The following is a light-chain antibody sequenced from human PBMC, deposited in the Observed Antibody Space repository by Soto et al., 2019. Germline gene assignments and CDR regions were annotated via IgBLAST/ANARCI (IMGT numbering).Light chain of an antibody. CDR3: QTWGTGVV. J-gene: IGLJ2*01. Sequence: QAVVTQSPSASASLGASVKLTCTLSSGHSSHAIAWHQQQPEKGPRYLMKLNSDGSHSKGDGIPDRFSGSSSGAERYLTISSLQSEDEADYYCQTWGTGVVFGGGTKVTVL. CDR2: LNSDGSH. CDR1: SGHSSHA. V-gene: IGLV4-69*01.